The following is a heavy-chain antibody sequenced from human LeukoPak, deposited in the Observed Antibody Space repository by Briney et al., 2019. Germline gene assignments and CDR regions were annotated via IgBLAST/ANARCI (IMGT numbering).Heavy chain of an antibody. CDR1: GYTFTGYY. CDR3: ARVEWRDGYTDYFDY. J-gene: IGHJ4*02. D-gene: IGHD5-24*01. Sequence: ASVTLSCKASGYTFTGYYMRWVRQAPGQGLEWMGWIKLNRGGTNYARQFHRSSTMTTDTANSSANMELSRLRSDDTAVYYSARVEWRDGYTDYFDYWGQGTLVTVSS. V-gene: IGHV1-2*02. CDR2: IKLNRGGT.